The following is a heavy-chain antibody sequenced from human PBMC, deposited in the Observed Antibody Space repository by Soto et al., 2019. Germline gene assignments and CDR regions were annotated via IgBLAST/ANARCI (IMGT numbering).Heavy chain of an antibody. J-gene: IGHJ4*02. CDR2: ISYDGSNK. D-gene: IGHD3-22*01. V-gene: IGHV3-30*18. CDR3: AKSVRYYDSSAYYPLDY. CDR1: GFTFSGYG. Sequence: GGSLRLSCAAAGFTFSGYGMHWVRQAPGKGLEWVAVISYDGSNKYYADSVKGRFTISRDNSGNTLYLQMNSLRVEDTAVYYCAKSVRYYDSSAYYPLDYWGQGTLVTVSS.